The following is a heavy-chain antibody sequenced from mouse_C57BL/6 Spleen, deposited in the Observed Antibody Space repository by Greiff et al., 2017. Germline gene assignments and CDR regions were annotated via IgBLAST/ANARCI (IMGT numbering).Heavy chain of an antibody. D-gene: IGHD1-1*01. CDR1: GYTFTDYN. CDR2: INPNNGGT. V-gene: IGHV1-18*01. Sequence: EVQLQQSGPELVKPGASVKIPCKASGYTFTDYNMDWVKQSHGKSLEWIGDINPNNGGTIYNQKFKGKATLTVDKSSSTAYMELRSLTSEDTAVXYCVRSYYGSSYWYFDVWGTGTTVTVSS. J-gene: IGHJ1*03. CDR3: VRSYYGSSYWYFDV.